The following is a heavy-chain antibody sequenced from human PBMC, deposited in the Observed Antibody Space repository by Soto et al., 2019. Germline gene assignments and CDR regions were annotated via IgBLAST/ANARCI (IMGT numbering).Heavy chain of an antibody. J-gene: IGHJ6*02. CDR3: AKAGRGGVAIIPVGYYYGMDV. CDR1: GFTFSSYA. CDR2: ISGSGGST. V-gene: IGHV3-23*01. Sequence: EVQLLESGGGLVQPGGSLRLSCAASGFTFSSYAMSWVRQAQGKGLEWVSAISGSGGSTYYADSVKGRFTISRDNSKNTLYLQMNSLRAEDTAVYYCAKAGRGGVAIIPVGYYYGMDVWGQGTTVTVSS. D-gene: IGHD3-3*01.